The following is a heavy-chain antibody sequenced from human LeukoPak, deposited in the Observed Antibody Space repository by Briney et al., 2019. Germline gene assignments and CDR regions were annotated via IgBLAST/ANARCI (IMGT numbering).Heavy chain of an antibody. CDR3: ARVSLSAFDP. Sequence: SETLSLTCTVSGASISPFSWSWLRQPPGKGLEWIGYISYTGSTNYSPSLRSRVTISEDTSKNQFSLNLNSVTAADTAVYYCARVSLSAFDPWGQGTLVTVSS. CDR2: ISYTGST. CDR1: GASISPFS. D-gene: IGHD2-2*01. V-gene: IGHV4-59*12. J-gene: IGHJ5*02.